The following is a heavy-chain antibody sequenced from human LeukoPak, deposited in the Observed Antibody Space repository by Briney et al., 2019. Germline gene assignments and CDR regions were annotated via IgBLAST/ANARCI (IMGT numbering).Heavy chain of an antibody. J-gene: IGHJ6*02. CDR1: GFTFSSYG. V-gene: IGHV3-33*01. CDR2: IWYDGSNK. D-gene: IGHD2-15*01. CDR3: ARDALAVVVASTLYYYYGMDV. Sequence: GGSLRLSCAASGFTFSSYGMHWARQAPGKGLEWVAVIWYDGSNKYYADSVKGRFTISRDNSKNTLYLQMNSLRAEDTAVYYCARDALAVVVASTLYYYYGMDVWGQGTTVTVSS.